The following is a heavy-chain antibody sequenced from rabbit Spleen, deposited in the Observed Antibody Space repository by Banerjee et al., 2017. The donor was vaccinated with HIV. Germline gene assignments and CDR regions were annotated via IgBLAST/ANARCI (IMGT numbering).Heavy chain of an antibody. CDR2: IDTSNGDT. Sequence: QEQLVESGGDLVKPGASLTLTCIASGVSFSGNSYMCWVRQAPGKGLEWIACIDTSNGDTDYANWPKGRFTISKTSSTTVTLQMTSLTAADTATYFCARNYVNAFDPWGPGTLVTVS. V-gene: IGHV1S45*01. CDR3: ARNYVNAFDP. J-gene: IGHJ2*01. D-gene: IGHD1-1*01. CDR1: GVSFSGNSY.